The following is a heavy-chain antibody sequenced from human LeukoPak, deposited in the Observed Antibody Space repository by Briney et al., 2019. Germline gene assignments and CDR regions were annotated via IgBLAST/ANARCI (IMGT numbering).Heavy chain of an antibody. CDR2: IIPILGIA. V-gene: IGHV1-69*04. J-gene: IGHJ5*02. D-gene: IGHD6-13*01. Sequence: SVKVSCKASGGTFSSYAISWVRQATGQALELMGRIIPILGIANYAQKFQGRVTITADKSTSTAYMELSSLRSEDTAVYYCARDSIAAAGTDNWFDPWGQGTLVTVFS. CDR1: GGTFSSYA. CDR3: ARDSIAAAGTDNWFDP.